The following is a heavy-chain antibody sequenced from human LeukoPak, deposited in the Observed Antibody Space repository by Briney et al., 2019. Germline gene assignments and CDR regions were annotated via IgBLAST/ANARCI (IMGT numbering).Heavy chain of an antibody. V-gene: IGHV3-30*18. Sequence: GGSLRLSCAASGFTFSSYGMHWVRQAPGKGLEWVAVISYDGSNKYYADSVKGRFTISRDNSKNTLYLQMNSLRAEDTAVYYCVKVLTMVREIYYYYYYGMDVWGQGTTVTVSS. D-gene: IGHD3-10*01. CDR1: GFTFSSYG. CDR3: VKVLTMVREIYYYYYYGMDV. J-gene: IGHJ6*02. CDR2: ISYDGSNK.